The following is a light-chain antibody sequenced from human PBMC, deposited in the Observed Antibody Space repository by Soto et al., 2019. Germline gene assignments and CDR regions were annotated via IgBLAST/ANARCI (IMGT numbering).Light chain of an antibody. Sequence: QSALTQPASVSGSPGQSITISCTGTSSDVGGYNYVSWYQQHPGKAPKLMIYEDNKRPSGVSNRFSGSKSGNTASLTISGLQAEDEADYYCCSYAGTSTWVFGGGTKLTVL. CDR2: EDN. V-gene: IGLV2-23*01. CDR1: SSDVGGYNY. J-gene: IGLJ3*02. CDR3: CSYAGTSTWV.